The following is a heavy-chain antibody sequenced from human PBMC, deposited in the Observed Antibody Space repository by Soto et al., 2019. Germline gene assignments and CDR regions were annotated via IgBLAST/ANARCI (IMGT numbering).Heavy chain of an antibody. CDR1: GSAFSIYA. D-gene: IGHD4-17*01. V-gene: IGHV3-23*01. J-gene: IGHJ6*02. CDR2: VSGSGGST. CDR3: AKCDGDYRYYYYGMDV. Sequence: QPGGSLRLSCAASGSAFSIYAMSWVRQAPGKGLEWVASVSGSGGSTYSADSVKGRFTISRDNSKIMVYLQMNSLRAEDTAIYYCAKCDGDYRYYYYGMDVWGQGTTVTVSS.